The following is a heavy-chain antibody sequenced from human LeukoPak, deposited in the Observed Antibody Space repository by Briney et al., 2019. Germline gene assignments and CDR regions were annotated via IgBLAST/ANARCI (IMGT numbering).Heavy chain of an antibody. J-gene: IGHJ4*02. CDR1: GFTFSNYA. Sequence: GGSLRLSCAASGFTFSNYAMAWVRQAPGKGLEWVANIKQDGSEKYYVDSVKGRFTISRDNAKNSPYLQMNSLRAEDTAVYYCAKPTDYWGQGTLVTVSS. V-gene: IGHV3-7*01. CDR3: AKPTDY. CDR2: IKQDGSEK. D-gene: IGHD1-14*01.